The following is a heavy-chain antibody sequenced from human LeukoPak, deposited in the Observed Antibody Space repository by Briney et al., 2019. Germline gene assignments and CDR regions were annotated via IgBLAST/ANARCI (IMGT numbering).Heavy chain of an antibody. V-gene: IGHV3-74*03. CDR3: SSGDAYNYKRPLVPDT. CDR2: ISGNGNNT. Sequence: GGSLRLSCADSGYTFGRSWMRWVRDAPGEGVEWVSRISGNGNNTKYADSVKGRFTVSREKAKNTLFLQLNSLRSDDTAVYYCSSGDAYNYKRPLVPDTWGQGTLVTVSS. CDR1: GYTFGRSW. J-gene: IGHJ5*02. D-gene: IGHD5-24*01.